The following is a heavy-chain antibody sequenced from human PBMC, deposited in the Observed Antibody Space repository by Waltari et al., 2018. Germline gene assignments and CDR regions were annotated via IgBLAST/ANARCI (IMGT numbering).Heavy chain of an antibody. CDR1: GGPFSGSY. CDR2: INHSGST. CDR3: ARVCSSTSCPYYYGMDV. Sequence: QVQLQQWGAGLLKPSETLSLTCAVYGGPFSGSYWRWIRQPPGKGLEWIGEINHSGSTNYNPSLKSRVTISVDTSKNQFSLKLSSVTAADTAVYYCARVCSSTSCPYYYGMDVWGQGTTVTVSS. V-gene: IGHV4-34*01. D-gene: IGHD2-2*01. J-gene: IGHJ6*02.